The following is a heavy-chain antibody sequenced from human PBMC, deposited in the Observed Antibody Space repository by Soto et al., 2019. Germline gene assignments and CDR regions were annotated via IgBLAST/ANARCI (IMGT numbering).Heavy chain of an antibody. D-gene: IGHD3-22*01. J-gene: IGHJ3*02. CDR1: GGTFSSYG. Sequence: HVQLVQSGAEVKKPGSSVKVSCKASGGTFSSYGVSWVRQAPGQGLEWMGRIIPVFGIEHYAQKSQGRVTVTADESTSTADMELSGLTSEDTAVSYCARGLSYYDSSGYSDAFDIWGQGTLVTVSS. CDR2: IIPVFGIE. CDR3: ARGLSYYDSSGYSDAFDI. V-gene: IGHV1-69*01.